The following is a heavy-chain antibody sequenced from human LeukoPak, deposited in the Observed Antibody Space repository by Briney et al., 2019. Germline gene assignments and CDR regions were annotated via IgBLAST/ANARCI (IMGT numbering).Heavy chain of an antibody. J-gene: IGHJ3*02. V-gene: IGHV4-39*01. CDR2: IYYSGST. CDR1: GGSISSCSYY. Sequence: SETLSLTCTVSGGSISSCSYYWGWIRQPPGKGLEWIGSIYYSGSTYYNPSLKSRVTISVDTSKNQFSLKLSSVTAADTAVYYCASPHIPMILPDDAFDIWGQGTMVTVSS. CDR3: ASPHIPMILPDDAFDI. D-gene: IGHD3-22*01.